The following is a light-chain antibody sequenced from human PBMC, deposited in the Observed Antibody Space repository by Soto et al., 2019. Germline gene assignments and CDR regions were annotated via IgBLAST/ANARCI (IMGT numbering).Light chain of an antibody. Sequence: QSVLTQPASVSGSPGQSITISCTGTSSDVGDYNYNYVSWYQQHPGKAPKLMIYDVSNRPSGVSNRFSGSKSGNTASLTISGLQAEDEADYYCSSSTSSSTYVLFGGGTKVTVL. CDR2: DVS. V-gene: IGLV2-14*01. CDR1: SSDVGDYNYNY. J-gene: IGLJ2*01. CDR3: SSSTSSSTYVL.